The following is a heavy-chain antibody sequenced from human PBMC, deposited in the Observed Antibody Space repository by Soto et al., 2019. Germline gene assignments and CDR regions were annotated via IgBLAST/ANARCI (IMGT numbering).Heavy chain of an antibody. CDR2: IKQDGSEK. V-gene: IGHV3-7*03. J-gene: IGHJ6*02. Sequence: EVQLVESGGGLVQPGGSLRLSCAASGFTFSSYWMSWVRQAPGKGLEWVANIKQDGSEKYYVDSVKGRFTISRDNAKNSLYLQMNSLRAEDTAVYYCARDFSYSSGRPLGYYYGMDVWGQGTTVTVSS. CDR1: GFTFSSYW. CDR3: ARDFSYSSGRPLGYYYGMDV. D-gene: IGHD5-18*01.